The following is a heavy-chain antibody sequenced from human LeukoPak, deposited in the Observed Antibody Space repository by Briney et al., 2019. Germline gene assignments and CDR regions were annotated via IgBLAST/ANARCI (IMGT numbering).Heavy chain of an antibody. D-gene: IGHD2-2*01. CDR3: ARLVAFRSYFDY. J-gene: IGHJ4*02. V-gene: IGHV3-53*01. Sequence: GGSLRLSCAASGFTVSSNYMSWVRQAPGKGLEWVSAIYSGGSTYYADSVKGRFTISRDNSKNTLYLQMNSLRAEDTAVYYCARLVAFRSYFDYWGQGTLVTVSS. CDR2: IYSGGST. CDR1: GFTVSSNY.